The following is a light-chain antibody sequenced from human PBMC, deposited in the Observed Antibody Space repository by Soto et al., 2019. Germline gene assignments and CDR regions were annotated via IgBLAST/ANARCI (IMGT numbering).Light chain of an antibody. V-gene: IGKV1-39*01. CDR3: QQYGSSPPIT. J-gene: IGKJ5*01. CDR2: AAS. Sequence: DIQMTQSPSSLSASVVDRVTITCRASQSISTYLNWYQQTPGKAPKLLIYAASSRATGIPDRFSGSGSGTDFTLTISRLEPEDFAVYYCQQYGSSPPITFGQGTRLEIK. CDR1: QSISTY.